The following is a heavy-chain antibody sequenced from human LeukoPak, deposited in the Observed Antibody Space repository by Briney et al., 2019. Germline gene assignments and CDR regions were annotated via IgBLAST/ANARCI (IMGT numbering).Heavy chain of an antibody. CDR2: ISNGGST. V-gene: IGHV4-59*01. D-gene: IGHD6-19*01. CDR1: GGSISSYH. J-gene: IGHJ5*01. Sequence: SETLSLTCTVSGGSISSYHWSWIRQPPGKGLEWIGYISNGGSTNYNPSLKSRVTISLDTSKNLFSLRLTSLTAADTAVYYCARHFSSGWSDSWGQGTLVTVSS. CDR3: ARHFSSGWSDS.